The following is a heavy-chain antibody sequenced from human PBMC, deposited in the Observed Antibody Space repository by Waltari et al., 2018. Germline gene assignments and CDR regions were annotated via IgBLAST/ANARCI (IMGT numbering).Heavy chain of an antibody. CDR1: GFTFRGYR. CDR3: VRDPYHDPSGYPGY. J-gene: IGHJ4*02. CDR2: INSGSTTI. Sequence: EVQLVASGGGLVQPGGSLSLACAASGFTFRGYRMNWVRQAPGKGPEWISYINSGSTTISYADSVRGRFTISRDNAKSFLYLDLFSLRAEDTAVYYCVRDPYHDPSGYPGYWGQGTLVTVSS. D-gene: IGHD3-22*01. V-gene: IGHV3-48*01.